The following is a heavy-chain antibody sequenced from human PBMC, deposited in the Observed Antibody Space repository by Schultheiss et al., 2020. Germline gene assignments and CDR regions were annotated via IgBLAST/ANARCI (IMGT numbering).Heavy chain of an antibody. D-gene: IGHD1-26*01. CDR2: IYYSGST. CDR1: GGSISSGDYY. Sequence: SQTLSLTCTVSGGSISSGDYYWSWIRQPPGKGLEWIGYIYYSGSTYYNPSLKSRVTISVDTSKNQFSLKLSSVTAADTAVYYCARSFGSGSYFDYWGQGTLVTVSS. V-gene: IGHV4-30-4*01. J-gene: IGHJ4*02. CDR3: ARSFGSGSYFDY.